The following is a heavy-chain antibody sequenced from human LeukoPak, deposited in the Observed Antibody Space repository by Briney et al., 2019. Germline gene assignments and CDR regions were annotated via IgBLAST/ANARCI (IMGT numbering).Heavy chain of an antibody. J-gene: IGHJ4*02. D-gene: IGHD2-15*01. CDR2: ISGSGGST. Sequence: GGSLRLSCAASGFTFSSYAMSWVRQAPGKGLEWVSAISGSGGSTYYADSVKGRFTISRDNSKNTLYLQMNSLRAEDTAVYYCAKAPRVVVAATTDFYFDYWGQGTLVTVSS. CDR3: AKAPRVVVAATTDFYFDY. V-gene: IGHV3-23*01. CDR1: GFTFSSYA.